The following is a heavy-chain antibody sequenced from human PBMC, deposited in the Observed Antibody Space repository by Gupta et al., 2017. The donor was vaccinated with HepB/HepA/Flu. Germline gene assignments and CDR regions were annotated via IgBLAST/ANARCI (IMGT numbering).Heavy chain of an antibody. V-gene: IGHV3-48*02. CDR2: ISGSGSTI. D-gene: IGHD6-19*01. Sequence: EVQLVESGGGLVQPGGTLRLSCAASGFTFSTYNMNWVRQAPGKGLEWVSYISGSGSTIYYADSVKGRFTISRDNAKNALYLQMNSLRDEDTAVYYCARDAFGQWLHYFDYWGQGTLVTVSS. CDR3: ARDAFGQWLHYFDY. CDR1: GFTFSTYN. J-gene: IGHJ4*02.